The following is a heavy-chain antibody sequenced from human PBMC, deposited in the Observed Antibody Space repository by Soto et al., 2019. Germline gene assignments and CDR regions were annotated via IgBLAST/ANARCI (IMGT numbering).Heavy chain of an antibody. Sequence: QVQLVQSGAELKKPGSSVKVSCSASGVTFSSYAFTWVRQAPGQGLEWMGNIIPVFRTSNYAQGFQGRLTISADESTNTIYVELSSLRSEDTAVYFCAKDGSWDGGGGASWGQGTLVIVSS. J-gene: IGHJ4*02. CDR3: AKDGSWDGGGGAS. CDR1: GVTFSSYA. CDR2: IIPVFRTS. V-gene: IGHV1-69*18. D-gene: IGHD3-16*01.